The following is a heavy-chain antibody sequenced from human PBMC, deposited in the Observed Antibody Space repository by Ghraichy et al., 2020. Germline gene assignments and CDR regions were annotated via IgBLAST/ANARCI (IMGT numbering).Heavy chain of an antibody. J-gene: IGHJ5*02. D-gene: IGHD2-15*01. V-gene: IGHV4-4*07. CDR2: IYTSGST. CDR1: GGSISSYY. Sequence: SETLSLTCTVSGGSISSYYWSWIRQPAGKGLEWIGRIYTSGSTNYNPSLKSRVTMSVDTSKNQFSLKLSSVTAADTAVYYCARIGRYCSGGSCYANWFDPWGQGTLVTVSS. CDR3: ARIGRYCSGGSCYANWFDP.